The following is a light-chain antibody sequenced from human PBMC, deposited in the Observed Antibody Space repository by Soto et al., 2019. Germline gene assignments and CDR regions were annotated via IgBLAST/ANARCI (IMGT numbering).Light chain of an antibody. Sequence: EIVLTQSPGALSLSPGERATLSCGASRSVRSNSLAWYQQKPGQAPRLLIYGASSRATGIPDRFSGSGSGTDFTLTISRLEPEDFAVYYCQQFATSPLTFGGGTKVDIK. CDR2: GAS. V-gene: IGKV3-20*01. J-gene: IGKJ4*01. CDR1: RSVRSNS. CDR3: QQFATSPLT.